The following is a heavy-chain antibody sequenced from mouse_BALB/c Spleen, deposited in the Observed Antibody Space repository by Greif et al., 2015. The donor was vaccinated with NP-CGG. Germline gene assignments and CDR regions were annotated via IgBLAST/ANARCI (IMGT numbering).Heavy chain of an antibody. D-gene: IGHD1-3*01. V-gene: IGHV1-69*02. Sequence: QVQLQQSGAELVKPGASVKLSCKASGYTFTSYWMHWVKQRPGQGLEWIGEIDPSDSYTNYNQKFKGKATLTVDKSSSTAYMHLSSLTSEDSAVYFCARMDNRGYAMTTGVKDPQSPSPQ. CDR1: GYTFTSYW. CDR2: IDPSDSYT. J-gene: IGHJ4*01. CDR3: ARMDNRGYAMTT.